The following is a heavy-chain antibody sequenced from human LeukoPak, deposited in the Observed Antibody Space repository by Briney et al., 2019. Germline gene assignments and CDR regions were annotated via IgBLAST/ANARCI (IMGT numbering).Heavy chain of an antibody. D-gene: IGHD3-22*01. CDR3: VTYYYGSSAPKRNY. J-gene: IGHJ4*02. V-gene: IGHV4-34*01. CDR1: GGSFSDYF. Sequence: PSETLSLTCAVYGGSFSDYFWSWIRQPPGKGLEWIGEISHSGSTTYNPSLRSRVTISGDTSKKQFSLKLSSVTAADTAVYYCVTYYYGSSAPKRNYWGQGILVTVSS. CDR2: ISHSGST.